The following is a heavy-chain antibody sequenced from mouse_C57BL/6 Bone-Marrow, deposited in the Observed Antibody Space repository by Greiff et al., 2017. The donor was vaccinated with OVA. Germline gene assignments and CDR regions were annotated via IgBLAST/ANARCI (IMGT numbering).Heavy chain of an antibody. J-gene: IGHJ4*01. Sequence: QVQLKQSGPELVKPGASVKISCKASGYSFSSSWMNWVKQRTGKGLEWIGRIYPGDGDTNYNRKFKGKATLTADKSSSTAYMQLSSLTSEDSAVYFCAGFYYYALGYWGQGPSVTVSS. V-gene: IGHV1-82*01. CDR2: IYPGDGDT. CDR1: GYSFSSSW. CDR3: AGFYYYALGY.